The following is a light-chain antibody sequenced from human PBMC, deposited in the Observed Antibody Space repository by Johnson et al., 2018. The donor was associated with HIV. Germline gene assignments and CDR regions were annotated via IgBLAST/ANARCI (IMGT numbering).Light chain of an antibody. CDR3: ETWDSSLSGV. Sequence: SVLTQPPSLSAAPGQTVTISCSGSSSDIGNNYVSWYQHLPGTAPKLLIYDNDKRPSGIPDRFSGSKSGTSATLGIAGLQTGDEADYYCETWDSSLSGVFGTGTKVTVL. V-gene: IGLV1-51*01. CDR1: SSDIGNNY. CDR2: DND. J-gene: IGLJ1*01.